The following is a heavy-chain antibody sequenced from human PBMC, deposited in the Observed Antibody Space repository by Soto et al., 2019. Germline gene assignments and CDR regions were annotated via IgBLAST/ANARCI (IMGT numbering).Heavy chain of an antibody. D-gene: IGHD6-19*01. V-gene: IGHV3-9*01. CDR3: AKGGDSGLTFIDV. J-gene: IGHJ4*02. CDR1: GFSFDGYA. CDR2: INWSGNRI. Sequence: EVQLVESGGGLAQPGRSLRLSCAASGFSFDGYAMHWVRQAPGKGLEWVSGINWSGNRIRYADSVKGRFTISRDNAKNALYLQMNSLRDEDTALYYCAKGGDSGLTFIDVWGQGTQVTVSS.